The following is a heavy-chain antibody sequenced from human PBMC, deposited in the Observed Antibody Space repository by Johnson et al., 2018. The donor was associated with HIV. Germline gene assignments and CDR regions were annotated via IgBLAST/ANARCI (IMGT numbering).Heavy chain of an antibody. V-gene: IGHV3-33*01. CDR2: IWYDGSNK. D-gene: IGHD6-13*01. CDR1: GFTFSSYG. J-gene: IGHJ3*02. CDR3: ARGRIATTSMGGGAFDI. Sequence: QVQLVESGGGVVQPGGSLRLSCAASGFTFSSYGMHWVRQAPGKGLEWVAVIWYDGSNKYYVDSVKGRFTISRDNSKNTLYLQMNSLRVEDTAVYYCARGRIATTSMGGGAFDIWGQVTMVIVSS.